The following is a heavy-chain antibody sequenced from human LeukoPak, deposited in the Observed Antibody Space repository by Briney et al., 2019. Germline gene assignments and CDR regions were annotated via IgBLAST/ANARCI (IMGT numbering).Heavy chain of an antibody. D-gene: IGHD2-2*01. CDR2: IYYSGST. Sequence: PSETLSLTCTVSGGSISSYYWSWIRQPPGKGLEWIGYIYYSGSTYYNPPLKSRVTISVDTSQNQFFLNVISVTAADTAVYYCARGRYCSDSICYGNWFDPWGQGTLVTVSS. V-gene: IGHV4-59*08. CDR3: ARGRYCSDSICYGNWFDP. CDR1: GGSISSYY. J-gene: IGHJ5*02.